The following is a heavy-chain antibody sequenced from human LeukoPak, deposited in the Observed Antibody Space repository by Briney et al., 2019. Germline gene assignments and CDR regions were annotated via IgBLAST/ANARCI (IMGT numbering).Heavy chain of an antibody. CDR3: TRSGGWWSLDY. J-gene: IGHJ4*02. CDR2: IYYSGST. V-gene: IGHV4-39*07. Sequence: SETLSLTCTVSGGSISSSSYYWGWIRQPPGKGLEWIGSIYYSGSTYYNPSLKSRVTISVDTSKNQFSLKLNSVTAADTAVYYCTRSGGWWSLDYWGQGALVTVSS. CDR1: GGSISSSSYY. D-gene: IGHD2-8*02.